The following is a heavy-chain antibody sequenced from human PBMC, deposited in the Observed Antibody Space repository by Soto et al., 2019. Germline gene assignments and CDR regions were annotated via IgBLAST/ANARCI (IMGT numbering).Heavy chain of an antibody. CDR2: IPSGCSP. J-gene: IGHJ6*04. CDR3: TRDDGHCDGGGCYGVPMDV. Sequence: EVQLVESGGGLVQPGGVLRLFWSASGIHGSSKKLSWVPQAPGKGLEWGPIIPSGCSPYYAGSVEGRFTISRDNSENMLFLQMDTLRVEDTAIYYCTRDDGHCDGGGCYGVPMDVWGKGTTVTVSA. V-gene: IGHV3-66*01. CDR1: GIHGSSKK. D-gene: IGHD2-15*01.